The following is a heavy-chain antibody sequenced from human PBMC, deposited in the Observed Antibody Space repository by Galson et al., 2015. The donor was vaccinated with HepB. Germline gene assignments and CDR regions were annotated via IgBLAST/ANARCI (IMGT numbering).Heavy chain of an antibody. V-gene: IGHV1-2*04. Sequence: SVKVSCKASGYTFTGYYMHWVRQAPGQGLEWMGWINPNSGGTNYAQKFQGWVTMTRDTSISTAYMELSRLRSDDTAVYYCARGNYYYYGMDVWGQGTMVTVSS. J-gene: IGHJ6*02. CDR3: ARGNYYYYGMDV. CDR2: INPNSGGT. CDR1: GYTFTGYY.